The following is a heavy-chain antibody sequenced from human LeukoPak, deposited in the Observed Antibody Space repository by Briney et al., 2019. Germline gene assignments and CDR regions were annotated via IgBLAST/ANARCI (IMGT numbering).Heavy chain of an antibody. Sequence: GRSLRLSCAVSGFTFSSYGMHWVRQAPGKGLEWVATISYDGRNEYFADSVKGRFTFSRDNSKNTLYLQMNSLRAEDTAVYYCARVWEISFDSWGQGSLVTVSA. CDR2: ISYDGRNE. CDR3: ARVWEISFDS. V-gene: IGHV3-33*05. D-gene: IGHD3-16*02. CDR1: GFTFSSYG. J-gene: IGHJ4*02.